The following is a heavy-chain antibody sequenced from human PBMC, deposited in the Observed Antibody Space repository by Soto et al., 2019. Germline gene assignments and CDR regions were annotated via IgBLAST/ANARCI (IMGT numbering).Heavy chain of an antibody. D-gene: IGHD2-2*01. V-gene: IGHV4-39*01. J-gene: IGHJ3*02. CDR2: VYYSGST. Sequence: QLQLQESGPGQVKPSETLSLTCTVYGGSINSDSYYWGWIRQPPGMGLEWIGRVYYSGSTYYSPSLKSRVTVSVDPSKNQISLKLRSVTAADTAVYYCAKSHCSTTNCLSYENPNTFDIWGRGTKVTVSS. CDR3: AKSHCSTTNCLSYENPNTFDI. CDR1: GGSINSDSYY.